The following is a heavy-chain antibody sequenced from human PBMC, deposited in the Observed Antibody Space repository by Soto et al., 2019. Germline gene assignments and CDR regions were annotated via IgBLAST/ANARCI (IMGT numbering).Heavy chain of an antibody. J-gene: IGHJ3*01. V-gene: IGHV1-18*01. Sequence: ASVKVSCKASGYTFTRYGISWVRQAPGQGLEWMAWISVYNGNTNYAQKFQGRVTMTTDTSTSTAYMELRSLRSDDTAVYYCARDLLAITGTSNDAFVFWGQGTTVPVSS. CDR3: ARDLLAITGTSNDAFVF. CDR2: ISVYNGNT. D-gene: IGHD1-20*01. CDR1: GYTFTRYG.